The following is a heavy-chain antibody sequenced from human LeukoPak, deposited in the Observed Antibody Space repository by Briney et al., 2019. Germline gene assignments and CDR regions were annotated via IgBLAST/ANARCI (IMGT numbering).Heavy chain of an antibody. CDR3: ARGERWLQLRPFDY. CDR2: INPNSGGT. D-gene: IGHD5-24*01. Sequence: ASVKVSCKASGYTFTGYYMHWMRQAPGQGLEWMGWINPNSGGTNYAQKFQGRVTMTRDTSISTAYMELSRLRSDDTAVYYCARGERWLQLRPFDYWGQGTLVTVSS. CDR1: GYTFTGYY. J-gene: IGHJ4*02. V-gene: IGHV1-2*02.